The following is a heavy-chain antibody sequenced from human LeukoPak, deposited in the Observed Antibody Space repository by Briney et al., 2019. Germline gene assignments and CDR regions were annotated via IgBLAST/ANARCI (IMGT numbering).Heavy chain of an antibody. D-gene: IGHD2-15*01. CDR1: GGSFSGYY. Sequence: SETLSPTCAVDGGSFSGYYWSWIRQPAGKGLEWIGYIYYSGSTNYNPSLKSRVTISVDTSKNQFSLKLSSVTAADTAMYYCARGGWSLNYWGQGNLVTISS. J-gene: IGHJ4*02. CDR2: IYYSGST. V-gene: IGHV4-34*11. CDR3: ARGGWSLNY.